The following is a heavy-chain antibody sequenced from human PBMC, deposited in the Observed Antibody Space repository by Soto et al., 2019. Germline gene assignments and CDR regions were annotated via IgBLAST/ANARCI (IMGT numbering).Heavy chain of an antibody. CDR1: GGSCSGYY. D-gene: IGHD3-9*01. CDR3: ARESHDILTGPPWVWYFDL. V-gene: IGHV4-34*01. CDR2: INDRGSI. Sequence: QVQLQQWGAGPLRPLETLSLTCGVSGGSCSGYYWAWIRQSPGKGLEWIGAINDRGSINYNPSLKSRVSISVDTSKNHYSLNLRSVTAADTAVYYCARESHDILTGPPWVWYFDLWGRGTLVTVSS. J-gene: IGHJ2*01.